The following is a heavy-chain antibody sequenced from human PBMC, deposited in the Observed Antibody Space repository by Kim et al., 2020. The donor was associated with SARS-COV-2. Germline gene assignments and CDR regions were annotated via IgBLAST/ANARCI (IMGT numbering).Heavy chain of an antibody. Sequence: ASVKVSCNVSGYTLTELSMHWVRQAPGKGLEWMGGFDPEDGETIYAQKFQGRVTMTEDTSTDTAYMELSSLRSEDTAVYYCATLWGRGVIIIYFDYWGQGTLVTVSS. CDR3: ATLWGRGVIIIYFDY. CDR1: GYTLTELS. CDR2: FDPEDGET. J-gene: IGHJ4*02. V-gene: IGHV1-24*01. D-gene: IGHD3-10*01.